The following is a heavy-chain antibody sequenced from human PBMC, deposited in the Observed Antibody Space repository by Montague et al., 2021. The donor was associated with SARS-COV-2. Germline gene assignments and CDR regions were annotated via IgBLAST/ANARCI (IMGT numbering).Heavy chain of an antibody. D-gene: IGHD3-3*01. CDR3: ARGKVPVFAILIAFPAAGAIDV. J-gene: IGHJ3*01. CDR1: GGSFTDFY. Sequence: SETLSLTCAVYGGSFTDFYWTWIRLPPGKGRGWIGESNDRGSSNYNPSLKNRVPITVSKGTNKISLKLTSMPAADAATYYCARGKVPVFAILIAFPAAGAIDVWGQGTPVTVS. V-gene: IGHV4-34*01. CDR2: SNDRGSS.